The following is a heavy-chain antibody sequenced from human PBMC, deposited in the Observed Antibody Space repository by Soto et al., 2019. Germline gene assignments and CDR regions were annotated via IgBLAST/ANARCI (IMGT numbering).Heavy chain of an antibody. CDR3: ARPTYYYDSSGPPAY. D-gene: IGHD3-22*01. V-gene: IGHV3-48*01. J-gene: IGHJ4*02. CDR2: ISSSSSTI. Sequence: AGGSLRLSCAASGFTFSTYSMNWVRQAPGKGLEWVSYISSSSSTIFYTDSVKGRFTVSRDNAKNSLYLQMNSLRAEDTAVYYYARPTYYYDSSGPPAYWGQGTLVTVSS. CDR1: GFTFSTYS.